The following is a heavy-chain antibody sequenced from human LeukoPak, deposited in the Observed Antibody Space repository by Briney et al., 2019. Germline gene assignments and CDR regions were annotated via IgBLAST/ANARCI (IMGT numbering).Heavy chain of an antibody. CDR2: TNPNGGGT. D-gene: IGHD1-26*01. CDR1: GYIFTGYY. V-gene: IGHV1-2*02. CDR3: ARHPYSGSYHFDY. Sequence: ASVKVSCKASGYIFTGYYMHWVRQAPGQGLEWMGWTNPNGGGTNSAQKFQGRVTMTRDTSISTAYMELSRLTSDDAAVYYCARHPYSGSYHFDYWGQGTLVTVSS. J-gene: IGHJ4*02.